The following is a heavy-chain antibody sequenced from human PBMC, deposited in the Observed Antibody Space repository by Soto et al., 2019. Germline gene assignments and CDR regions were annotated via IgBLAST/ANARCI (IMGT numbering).Heavy chain of an antibody. V-gene: IGHV3-21*01. J-gene: IGHJ6*03. CDR1: GFTFSSYS. CDR3: AITAGDYYYYVDV. CDR2: ISSSSSYI. Sequence: EVQLVESGGGLVKPGGSLRLSCAASGFTFSSYSMNWVRQAPGKGLEWVSSISSSSSYIYYADSVKGRFTIAKDNAKNPLHLKMNSLTAEDTAVYYWAITAGDYYYYVDVWGKGTAVTVSS.